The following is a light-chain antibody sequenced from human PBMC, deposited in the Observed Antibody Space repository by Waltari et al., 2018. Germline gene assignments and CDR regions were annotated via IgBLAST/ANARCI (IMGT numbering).Light chain of an antibody. V-gene: IGLV2-11*01. Sequence: QSALTQPRSVSGSPGQSVTISCTGTSSNVGGYNYVSWYQQHPGKAPKLLIYDITQRPSGVPDRFLGYKSGNPASLTISGLQADDEADYYCCSYAGSFTLLFGGGTRVTVL. CDR2: DIT. CDR1: SSNVGGYNY. J-gene: IGLJ2*01. CDR3: CSYAGSFTLL.